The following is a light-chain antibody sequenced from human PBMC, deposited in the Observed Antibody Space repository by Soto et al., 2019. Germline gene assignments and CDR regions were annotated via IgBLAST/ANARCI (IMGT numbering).Light chain of an antibody. V-gene: IGLV1-44*01. CDR3: AACDDSLDVV. CDR1: SSNIGSNT. J-gene: IGLJ2*01. Sequence: QSVLTQPPSASGTPGQRVTISCSGSSSNIGSNTVNWYQQLPGTAPKLLIYSDNQRPSGVPDRFSGSKSGTSASLAISGLQSEDEGDYYCAACDDSLDVVFGGGTKRTV. CDR2: SDN.